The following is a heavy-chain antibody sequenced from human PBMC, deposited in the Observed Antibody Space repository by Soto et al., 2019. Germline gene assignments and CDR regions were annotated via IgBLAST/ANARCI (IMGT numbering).Heavy chain of an antibody. Sequence: QVQLVQSGAEVKKPGSSVKVSCKASGGTFSSYAISWVRQAPGQGLEWMGGIIPIFGTANYAQKFQGRVTITADESTSTAYMELSSPRSEDTDVYYCARGGQYYDSSGYYSFDYWGQGTLVTVSS. V-gene: IGHV1-69*01. D-gene: IGHD3-22*01. CDR1: GGTFSSYA. CDR3: ARGGQYYDSSGYYSFDY. J-gene: IGHJ4*02. CDR2: IIPIFGTA.